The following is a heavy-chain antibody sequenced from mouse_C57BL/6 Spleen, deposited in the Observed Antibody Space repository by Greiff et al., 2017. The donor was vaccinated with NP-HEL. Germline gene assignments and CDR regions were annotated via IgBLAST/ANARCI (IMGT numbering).Heavy chain of an antibody. J-gene: IGHJ3*01. CDR3: ARGASWFAC. V-gene: IGHV5-4*01. CDR2: ISDGGSYT. Sequence: EVQGVESGGGLVKPGGSLKLSCAASGFTFSSFAMSWVRQTPEKRLEWVATISDGGSYTYYPDNVKGRFTISRDNAKNNLYLQMSHLKSEDTAMYYCARGASWFACWGQGTLVTVSA. CDR1: GFTFSSFA.